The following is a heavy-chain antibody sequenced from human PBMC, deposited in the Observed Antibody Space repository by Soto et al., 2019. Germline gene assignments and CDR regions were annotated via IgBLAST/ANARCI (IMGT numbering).Heavy chain of an antibody. CDR1: GGSLSSGGFS. D-gene: IGHD4-17*01. V-gene: IGHV4-30-2*01. CDR3: ARAHYGDYGYGMDV. J-gene: IGHJ6*02. Sequence: SETLSLTCAVSGGSLSSGGFSWSLIPQPPGKGLEWIGYIYHSGTTYYNPSLKSRVTISVDRSKNQFSLKLSSVTAADTAVYYCARAHYGDYGYGMDVWGQGTTVTVSS. CDR2: IYHSGTT.